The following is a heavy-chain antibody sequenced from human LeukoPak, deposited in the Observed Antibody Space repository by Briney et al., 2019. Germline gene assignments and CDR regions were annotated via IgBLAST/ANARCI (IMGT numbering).Heavy chain of an antibody. Sequence: SETLSLTCTVSGGSISSSSYYWGWIRQPPGKGLEWIGSIYYSGSTYYNPSLKSRVTISVDTSKNQFSLKLSSVTAADTAVYYCARLCGNYQNYFDYWGQGTLVTVSS. CDR3: ARLCGNYQNYFDY. V-gene: IGHV4-39*07. J-gene: IGHJ4*02. CDR2: IYYSGST. CDR1: GGSISSSSYY. D-gene: IGHD1-26*01.